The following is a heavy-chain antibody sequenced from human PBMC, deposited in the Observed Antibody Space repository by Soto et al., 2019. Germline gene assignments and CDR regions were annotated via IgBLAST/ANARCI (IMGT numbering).Heavy chain of an antibody. V-gene: IGHV1-18*04. CDR3: ARGLIAVPTNCSGY. J-gene: IGHJ4*02. D-gene: IGHD2-15*01. Sequence: GALVKVSCKASGYTFTSYGISWVRQAPGQGLEWMGWISAYNGNTNYAQKLQGRVTMTTDTSTSTAYMELRSLRSDDTAVYYCARGLIAVPTNCSGYWGQGTLVTVSS. CDR2: ISAYNGNT. CDR1: GYTFTSYG.